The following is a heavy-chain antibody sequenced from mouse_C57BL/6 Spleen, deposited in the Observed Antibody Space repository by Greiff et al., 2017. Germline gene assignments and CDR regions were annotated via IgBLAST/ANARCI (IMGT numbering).Heavy chain of an antibody. Sequence: VQLQQPGAELVRPGSSVKLSCKASGYTFTSYWMHWVKQRPIQGLEWIGNIDPSDSETHYNQKFKDKATLTVDKSSSTAYMQLSSLPSEDSAVYYCARGGSSPYAMDYWGQGTSVTVSS. V-gene: IGHV1-52*01. CDR2: IDPSDSET. CDR3: ARGGSSPYAMDY. J-gene: IGHJ4*01. CDR1: GYTFTSYW. D-gene: IGHD1-1*01.